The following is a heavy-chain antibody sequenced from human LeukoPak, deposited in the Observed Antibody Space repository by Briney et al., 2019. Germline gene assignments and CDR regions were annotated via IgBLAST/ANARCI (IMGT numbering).Heavy chain of an antibody. CDR1: GGSISSSSYY. CDR3: ARMDSSSWYGDYYYGMDV. V-gene: IGHV4-39*01. D-gene: IGHD6-13*01. Sequence: SETLSLTCTVSGGSISSSSYYWGWIRQPPGKGLEWIGSIYYSGSTYYNPSLKSRATISVDTSKNQFSLKLSSVTAADTAVYYCARMDSSSWYGDYYYGMDVWGQGTTVTVSS. J-gene: IGHJ6*02. CDR2: IYYSGST.